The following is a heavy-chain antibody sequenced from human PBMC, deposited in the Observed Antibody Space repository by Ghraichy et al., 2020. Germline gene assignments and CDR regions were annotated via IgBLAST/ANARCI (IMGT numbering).Heavy chain of an antibody. V-gene: IGHV3-66*02. CDR2: IYSVGST. CDR3: ARPRRERGQARNYYYDAMDV. J-gene: IGHJ6*02. CDR1: GFTVGNNY. Sequence: GGSLRLSCAASGFTVGNNYMTWVRQAPGKGLEWISVIYSVGSTYYADFVKGRFTISRDNSKNTLYLQMSSLKAEDTAVYYCARPRRERGQARNYYYDAMDVWGQGTTVTVSS. D-gene: IGHD1-1*01.